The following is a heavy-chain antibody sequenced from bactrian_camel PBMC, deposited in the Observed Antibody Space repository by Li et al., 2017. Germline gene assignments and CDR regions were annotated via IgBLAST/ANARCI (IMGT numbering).Heavy chain of an antibody. CDR1: GYTGNTNC. J-gene: IGHJ6*01. CDR3: AAARGGLDCYSNSWSSLLINGY. V-gene: IGHV3S1*01. CDR2: ITLDTDTA. Sequence: HVQLVESGGGSVQSGGSLRLSCASSGYTGNTNCMAWFRQAPGEEREGVAGITLDTDTAYFVDSVKGRFTISRDNAKNLLYLQMNSLKPEDTAMYYCAAARGGLDCYSNSWSSLLINGYWGQGTQVTVS. D-gene: IGHD3*01.